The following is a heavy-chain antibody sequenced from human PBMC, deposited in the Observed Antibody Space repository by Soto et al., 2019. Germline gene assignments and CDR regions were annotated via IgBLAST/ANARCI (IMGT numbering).Heavy chain of an antibody. CDR3: ARDQGMGYCSGGRCYSDAFDI. J-gene: IGHJ3*02. V-gene: IGHV1-18*01. D-gene: IGHD2-15*01. CDR2: ISAYNGNT. Sequence: QVQLVQSGAEVKKPGASVKVSCKASGYTFTSYGISWVRQAPGQGLEWMGWISAYNGNTNYAQKLQGRVTMTTDTSTSTAYMELRSLRSDDTAVYYCARDQGMGYCSGGRCYSDAFDIWGQGTMVTVSS. CDR1: GYTFTSYG.